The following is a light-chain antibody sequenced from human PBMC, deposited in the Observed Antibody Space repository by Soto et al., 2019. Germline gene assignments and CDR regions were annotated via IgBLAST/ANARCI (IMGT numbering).Light chain of an antibody. Sequence: DIVLTQSPGTLSLSPGERATLSCRASQSVSSSYLAWYQQKPGQAPRLLIYGASSRATGIPDRFSGSGSGTDFTLTIYRLEPEDFAVYYCQQYGSSPRTFGQGTKVEIK. CDR2: GAS. CDR3: QQYGSSPRT. V-gene: IGKV3-20*01. J-gene: IGKJ1*01. CDR1: QSVSSSY.